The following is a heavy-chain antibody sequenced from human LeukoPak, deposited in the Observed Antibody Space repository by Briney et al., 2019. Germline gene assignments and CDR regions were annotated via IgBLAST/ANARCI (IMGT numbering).Heavy chain of an antibody. J-gene: IGHJ4*02. CDR2: IFYNGNT. V-gene: IGHV4-59*01. CDR3: ARYSSDHDGRHFEF. Sequence: SETLSLTCTVSGGSIGGYFWSWLRQPPGKGLEWVGWIFYNGNTNYNSSLKSRLTMSVDASKNQFYLKLNSVTAADTAVYYCARYSSDHDGRHFEFWGQGLLVTVSS. D-gene: IGHD2-21*01. CDR1: GGSIGGYF.